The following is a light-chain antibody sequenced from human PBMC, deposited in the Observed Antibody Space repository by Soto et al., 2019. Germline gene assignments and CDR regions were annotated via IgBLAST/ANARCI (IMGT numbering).Light chain of an antibody. CDR2: DAS. Sequence: DVQITQYHSSLSACVPDRLPTPWPAIQSISSWLAWYQHKPGKAPKLLIYDASSFESGVPSRFSGSGSGTEFTLTISSLKPDDFATYYCQQYNSLYTFGQVTKVDIK. CDR3: QQYNSLYT. J-gene: IGKJ2*01. CDR1: QSISSW. V-gene: IGKV1-5*01.